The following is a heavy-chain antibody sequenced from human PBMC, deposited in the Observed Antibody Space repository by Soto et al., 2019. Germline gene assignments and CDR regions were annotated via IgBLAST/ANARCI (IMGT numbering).Heavy chain of an antibody. V-gene: IGHV3-48*02. CDR3: ARQNIPMIRGVNITSRVPVSHFDF. CDR2: MTSTGTTM. CDR1: GFTFSTYT. J-gene: IGHJ4*02. Sequence: GGSLRLSCVASGFTFSTYTMNWVRQAPGKGLEWVSSMTSTGTTMHSADSVKGRFTISRDNAKNSLYLQMDSLREDDTAVYYCARQNIPMIRGVNITSRVPVSHFDFWGQGALVTVSS. D-gene: IGHD3-10*01.